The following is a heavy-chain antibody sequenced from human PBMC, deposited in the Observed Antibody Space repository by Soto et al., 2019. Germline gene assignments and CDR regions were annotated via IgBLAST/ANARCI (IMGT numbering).Heavy chain of an antibody. Sequence: ASVKVSCKASGGTFSSYAISWVRQAPGQGLEWMGGIIPIFGTANYAQKFQGRVTITADESTDTAYMELSSLRSEDTAVYYCVTPHYYDSSSYYSYAFDIWGQGTMVTVSS. D-gene: IGHD3-22*01. J-gene: IGHJ3*02. CDR2: IIPIFGTA. V-gene: IGHV1-69*13. CDR1: GGTFSSYA. CDR3: VTPHYYDSSSYYSYAFDI.